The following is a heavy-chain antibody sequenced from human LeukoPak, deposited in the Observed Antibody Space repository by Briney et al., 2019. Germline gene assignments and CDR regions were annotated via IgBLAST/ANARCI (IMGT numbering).Heavy chain of an antibody. Sequence: GGSLSLSCAASGFTISSNYMSWVRQAPGKGLEWVSVIYAGGSTYYADSVKGRFTISKDNSQNTVYLQTNTLRAEDTAVYYCARGSTRRSPFDLWGQGTMVIVSS. V-gene: IGHV3-53*01. J-gene: IGHJ3*01. D-gene: IGHD6-13*01. CDR1: GFTISSNY. CDR2: IYAGGST. CDR3: ARGSTRRSPFDL.